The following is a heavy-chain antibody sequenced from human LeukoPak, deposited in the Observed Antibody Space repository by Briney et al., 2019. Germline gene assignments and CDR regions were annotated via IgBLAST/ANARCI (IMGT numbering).Heavy chain of an antibody. CDR2: VRYDGSNK. V-gene: IGHV3-30*02. D-gene: IGHD2-2*01. Sequence: QPGGSLRLSCAASGFTFSSYGMHWVRQAPGKGLEWVAFVRYDGSNKYYADSVKGRFTISRDNSKNTLYLQMNSLRAEDTAVYYCAKSHEDIVVVPAANAEYFQHWGQGTLVTVSS. CDR3: AKSHEDIVVVPAANAEYFQH. CDR1: GFTFSSYG. J-gene: IGHJ1*01.